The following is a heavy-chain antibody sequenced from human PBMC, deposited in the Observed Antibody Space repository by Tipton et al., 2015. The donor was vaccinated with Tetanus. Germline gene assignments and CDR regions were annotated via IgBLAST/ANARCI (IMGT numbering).Heavy chain of an antibody. CDR1: GGSISSYY. CDR3: ARRGPAGSYDFWSGYYKGGDWFDP. J-gene: IGHJ5*02. Sequence: TLSLTCTVSGGSISSYYWSWIRQPPGKGLEWIGYIYYSGSTNYNPSLKSRVTISVDTSKNQFSLKLSSVTAADTAVYYCARRGPAGSYDFWSGYYKGGDWFDPWGQGTLVTVSS. CDR2: IYYSGST. D-gene: IGHD3-3*01. V-gene: IGHV4-59*12.